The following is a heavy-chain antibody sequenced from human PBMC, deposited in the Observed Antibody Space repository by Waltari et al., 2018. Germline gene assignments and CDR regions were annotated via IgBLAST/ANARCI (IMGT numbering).Heavy chain of an antibody. CDR3: AKDGVNGGSRARFLDF. CDR1: GFTFSSFS. V-gene: IGHV3-23*04. D-gene: IGHD2-15*01. CDR2: FSGSGEST. Sequence: VQLVESGGGVVQPGRSLRLSCAASGFTFSSFSMSWVRQAAGKGLGWVSVFSGSGESTFYADAVKGRFTISRDNSKNTLYLHMNSLRAEDTAVYYCAKDGVNGGSRARFLDFWGQGTLVTVSS. J-gene: IGHJ4*02.